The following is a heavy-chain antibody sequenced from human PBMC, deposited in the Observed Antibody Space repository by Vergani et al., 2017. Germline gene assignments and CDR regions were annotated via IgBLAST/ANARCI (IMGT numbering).Heavy chain of an antibody. D-gene: IGHD6-19*01. CDR2: IRYDGSNK. V-gene: IGHV3-30*02. Sequence: QVQLVESGGGVVQPGGSLRLSCAASGFTFSSYGMHWVRQAPGKGLEWVAFIRYDGSNKYYADSVKGRFTISRDNSKNTLYLQMNSLRAEDTAVYYCASDPLIAVAGTGDAFDIWGQGTMVTVSS. CDR3: ASDPLIAVAGTGDAFDI. CDR1: GFTFSSYG. J-gene: IGHJ3*02.